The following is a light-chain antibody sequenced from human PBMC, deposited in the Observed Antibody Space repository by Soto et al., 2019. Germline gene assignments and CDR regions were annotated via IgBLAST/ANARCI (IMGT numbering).Light chain of an antibody. CDR3: QHYASFSGT. CDR2: ADS. J-gene: IGKJ1*01. CDR1: QSVSGY. V-gene: IGKV3-11*01. Sequence: EIVLTQSPATLSLSPGETATLSCRASQSVSGYIGWYQQKPGQAPRLLIYADSNRATGIPARFSGSGSGTDFTLTISSLEPDDFATYYCQHYASFSGTFGQGTKVEIK.